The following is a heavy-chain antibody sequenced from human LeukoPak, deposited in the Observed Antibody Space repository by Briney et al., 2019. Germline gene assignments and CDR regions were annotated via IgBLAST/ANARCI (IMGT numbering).Heavy chain of an antibody. CDR2: INQGGSVK. J-gene: IGHJ4*02. V-gene: IGHV3-7*01. D-gene: IGHD5-12*01. CDR3: ARVGYSGWNLEY. Sequence: GGSLRLSCAASGFTFRSYWMSWVRQAPGKGLEWVANINQGGSVKYYVDSVKGRFTISRDDAKNSLYVQMNSLRYEDTAVYYCARVGYSGWNLEYWGQGTLVTVSS. CDR1: GFTFRSYW.